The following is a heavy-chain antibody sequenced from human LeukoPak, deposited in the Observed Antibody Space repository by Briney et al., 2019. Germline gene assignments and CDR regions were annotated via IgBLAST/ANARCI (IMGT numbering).Heavy chain of an antibody. Sequence: PGGSLRLSCAASAFTVSNTYMSWVRQAPGKGLEWVAVISYGGNNQYYGDSVKGRFTISRDNSKNTLYLQMNSLRTEDTALYYCARGQHRVTYSDDAFDIWGQGTMVTVSS. CDR3: ARGQHRVTYSDDAFDI. V-gene: IGHV3-30*03. J-gene: IGHJ3*02. CDR1: AFTVSNTY. CDR2: ISYGGNNQ. D-gene: IGHD4-11*01.